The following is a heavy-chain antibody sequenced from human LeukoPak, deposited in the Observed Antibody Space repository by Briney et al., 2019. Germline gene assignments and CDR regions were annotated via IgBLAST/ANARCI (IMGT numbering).Heavy chain of an antibody. J-gene: IGHJ6*02. Sequence: GASVKVSCKASGYTFTGYYMHWVRQAPGQGLEWMGWINPNSGGTNYAQEFQGRVTMTRDTSISTAYMELSRLRSDDTAVYYCARVRIQLWSTPRQEDYYYYGMDVWGQGTTVTVSS. CDR2: INPNSGGT. CDR1: GYTFTGYY. CDR3: ARVRIQLWSTPRQEDYYYYGMDV. D-gene: IGHD5-18*01. V-gene: IGHV1-2*02.